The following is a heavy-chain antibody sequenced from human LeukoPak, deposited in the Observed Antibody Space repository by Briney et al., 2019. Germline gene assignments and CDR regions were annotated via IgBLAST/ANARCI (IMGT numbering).Heavy chain of an antibody. J-gene: IGHJ6*03. CDR3: ARGKGFMVSTYYYYYYYMDV. CDR2: INHSGST. V-gene: IGHV4-34*01. D-gene: IGHD2-8*01. CDR1: GGSFSCYY. Sequence: PSETLSLTCPVYGGSFSCYYLNGIRQPPAKGLEWIGEINHSGSTNHNPSLNSRVTISLDTSKNQFSPKLSSVTAADMAVYYCARGKGFMVSTYYYYYYYMDVWGKGTTVTVSS.